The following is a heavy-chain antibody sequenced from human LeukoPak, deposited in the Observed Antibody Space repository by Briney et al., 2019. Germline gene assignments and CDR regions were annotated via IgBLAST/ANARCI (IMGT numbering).Heavy chain of an antibody. D-gene: IGHD2-2*01. Sequence: ASVKVSCKASGGTFSSYAISWVRQARGQGLEWMGGIIPIFGTANYAQKFQGRVTITADESTSTAYMELSSLRSEDTAVYYCVMALTRYCSSTSCYYYYGMDVWGKGTTVTVSS. V-gene: IGHV1-69*01. CDR2: IIPIFGTA. J-gene: IGHJ6*04. CDR1: GGTFSSYA. CDR3: VMALTRYCSSTSCYYYYGMDV.